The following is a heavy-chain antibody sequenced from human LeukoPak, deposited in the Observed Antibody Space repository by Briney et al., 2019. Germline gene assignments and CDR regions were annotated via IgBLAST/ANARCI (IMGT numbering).Heavy chain of an antibody. Sequence: SVKVSCKASGGSFSRYAISWVRQAPGQGLEWMGGITPIFGTANYAQKFQGRVTITADESTRTAYMELRTLRSEDTAIYYCARGSGETGGYYYVYWGRGTPVTVSS. V-gene: IGHV1-69*13. D-gene: IGHD3-22*01. CDR2: ITPIFGTA. CDR1: GGSFSRYA. CDR3: ARGSGETGGYYYVY. J-gene: IGHJ4*02.